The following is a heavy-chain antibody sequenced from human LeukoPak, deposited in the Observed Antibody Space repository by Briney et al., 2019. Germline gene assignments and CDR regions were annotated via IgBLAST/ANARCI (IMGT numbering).Heavy chain of an antibody. V-gene: IGHV3-21*01. D-gene: IGHD1-26*01. CDR1: GFTFSSYS. CDR3: ARVASGSYPLFDY. Sequence: GGSLRLSCAASGFTFSSYSMNWVRQAPGKGLEWVSSISSSSSYIYYADSVKGRFTISRDNAKNSLYLQMNSLRAEDTAVYYCARVASGSYPLFDYWGQGTLVTVSS. CDR2: ISSSSSYI. J-gene: IGHJ4*02.